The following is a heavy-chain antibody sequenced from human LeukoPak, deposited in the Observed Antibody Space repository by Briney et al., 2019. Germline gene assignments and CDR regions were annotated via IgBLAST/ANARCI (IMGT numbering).Heavy chain of an antibody. V-gene: IGHV3-53*01. CDR3: ARDYSTSSPGGMFY. J-gene: IGHJ4*02. Sequence: GGSLRLSCAASGFTVSSNYMSWVRQAPGKGLEWVSVIYSGGSTYYADSVKGRFTISRDNSKNTLYLQMNSLRAEDTAVYYCARDYSTSSPGGMFYWGQGTLVTVSS. CDR2: IYSGGST. D-gene: IGHD6-6*01. CDR1: GFTVSSNY.